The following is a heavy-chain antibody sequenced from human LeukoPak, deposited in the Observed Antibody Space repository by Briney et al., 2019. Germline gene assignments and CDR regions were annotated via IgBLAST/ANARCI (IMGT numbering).Heavy chain of an antibody. CDR3: AREGRMGDSDEFDY. J-gene: IGHJ4*02. V-gene: IGHV3-30-3*01. Sequence: GGSLRLSCAASGFTFSSYAMHWVRQAPGKGLEWVAVISYDGSNKYYADSVKGRFTISRDNSKNTLYLQMNSMRAEETAVYYCAREGRMGDSDEFDYWGQGTLVTVSS. CDR2: ISYDGSNK. D-gene: IGHD3-22*01. CDR1: GFTFSSYA.